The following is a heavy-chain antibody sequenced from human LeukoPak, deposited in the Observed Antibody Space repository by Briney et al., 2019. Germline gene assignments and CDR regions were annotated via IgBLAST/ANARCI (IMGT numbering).Heavy chain of an antibody. D-gene: IGHD3-22*01. V-gene: IGHV4-59*08. CDR1: GGSISSYY. Sequence: SETLSLTCTVSGGSISSYYWSWIRQPPGKGLEWIGYIYYSGSTNYNPSLKSRVTISVDTSKNQFSLKLSSVTAADTAVYYCARRPYYDSSGYPFDYWGQGTLVTVSS. CDR2: IYYSGST. J-gene: IGHJ4*02. CDR3: ARRPYYDSSGYPFDY.